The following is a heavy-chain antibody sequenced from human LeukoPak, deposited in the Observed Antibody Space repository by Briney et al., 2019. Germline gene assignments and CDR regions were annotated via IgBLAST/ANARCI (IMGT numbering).Heavy chain of an antibody. Sequence: ASVKVSCKASGYTFTSYDINWVRQATGQGLEWMGWMNPNSGNTGYAQKFQGRVTMTRNTSISTAYMELSSLRSEDTAVYYCARHGSITGSFDIWGQGTMVTVSS. CDR1: GYTFTSYD. D-gene: IGHD3-10*01. CDR3: ARHGSITGSFDI. V-gene: IGHV1-8*01. J-gene: IGHJ3*02. CDR2: MNPNSGNT.